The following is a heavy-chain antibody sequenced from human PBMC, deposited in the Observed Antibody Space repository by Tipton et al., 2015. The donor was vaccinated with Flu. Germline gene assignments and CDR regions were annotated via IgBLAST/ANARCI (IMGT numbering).Heavy chain of an antibody. V-gene: IGHV4-39*07. CDR2: IYHSGTA. D-gene: IGHD1-26*01. J-gene: IGHJ4*02. CDR1: GGSISSSRYY. CDR3: ACRGSCYH. Sequence: TLSLTCTVSGGSISSSRYYWGWIRQPPGKGLEWIGSIYHSGTAYYNPSLKSRVTISVDTSKNQISLKLSSVTAADTAVYYCACRGSCYHWGQGTLVTVSS.